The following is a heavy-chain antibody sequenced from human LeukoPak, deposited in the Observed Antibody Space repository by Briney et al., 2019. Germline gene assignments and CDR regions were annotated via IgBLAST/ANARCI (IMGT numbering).Heavy chain of an antibody. CDR1: GGSISSYY. CDR2: IYYSGST. Sequence: PSETLSLTCTVSGGSISSYYWSWIRQPPGKGLEWIGYIYYSGSTNYNPSLKSRVTISVDTSKNQFSLKLSSVTAADTAVYYCARVNSYGPYYYYYYMDVWGKGTTVTVSS. D-gene: IGHD5-18*01. V-gene: IGHV4-59*01. J-gene: IGHJ6*03. CDR3: ARVNSYGPYYYYYYMDV.